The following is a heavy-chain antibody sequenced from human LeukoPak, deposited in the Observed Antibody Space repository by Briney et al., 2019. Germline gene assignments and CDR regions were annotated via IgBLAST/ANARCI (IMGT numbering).Heavy chain of an antibody. CDR2: IYYSGST. V-gene: IGHV4-39*07. Sequence: PSETLSLTCTVSGGSISSSSYYWGWIRQPPGKGLEWIGSIYYSGSTYYNPSLKSRVTISVDTSKNQFSLKLSSVTAADTAVYYCARTFYGDYGLFLDYWGQGTLVTVSS. CDR3: ARTFYGDYGLFLDY. CDR1: GGSISSSSYY. J-gene: IGHJ4*02. D-gene: IGHD4-17*01.